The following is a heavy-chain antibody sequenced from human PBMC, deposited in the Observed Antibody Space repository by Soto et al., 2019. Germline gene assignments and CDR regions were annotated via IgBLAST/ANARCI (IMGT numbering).Heavy chain of an antibody. D-gene: IGHD3-22*01. V-gene: IGHV4-39*01. CDR2: IYYSGST. CDR1: GGSISSSSYY. CDR3: ARSITMIVVVIRENYFDY. Sequence: SETLSLTCTVSGGSISSSSYYWGWIRQPPGKGLEWIGSIYYSGSTYYNPSLKSRVTISVDTSKNQFSLKLSSVTAADTAVYYCARSITMIVVVIRENYFDYWGQGTLVTVSS. J-gene: IGHJ4*02.